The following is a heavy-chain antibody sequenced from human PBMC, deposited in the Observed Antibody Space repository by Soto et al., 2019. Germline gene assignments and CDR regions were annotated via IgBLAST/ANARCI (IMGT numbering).Heavy chain of an antibody. CDR3: ARVPDR. Sequence: SETLSLTCTVSGGSISSYYGGWFRQPPGEGLEWIGYTSQSGRTYYNPSLKSRVTISVDRSKNQFSLKLSSVTAADTAVYYCARVPDRWGQGTLVTVSS. CDR1: GGSISSYY. V-gene: IGHV4-59*12. D-gene: IGHD2-2*01. CDR2: TSQSGRT. J-gene: IGHJ5*02.